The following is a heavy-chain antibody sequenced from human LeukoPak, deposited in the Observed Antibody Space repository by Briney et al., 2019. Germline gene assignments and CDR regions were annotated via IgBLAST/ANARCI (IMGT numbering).Heavy chain of an antibody. Sequence: ASVKVSCKASGYTFTGYYMHWVRQAPGQGLEWMGWINPNNGGTNYAQKFQGRVTMTRDTSISTAYMELSRLRSDDTAVYYCARVRGLFSWFDPWGQGTLVTVSS. CDR1: GYTFTGYY. V-gene: IGHV1-2*02. CDR3: ARVRGLFSWFDP. J-gene: IGHJ5*02. D-gene: IGHD2-21*01. CDR2: INPNNGGT.